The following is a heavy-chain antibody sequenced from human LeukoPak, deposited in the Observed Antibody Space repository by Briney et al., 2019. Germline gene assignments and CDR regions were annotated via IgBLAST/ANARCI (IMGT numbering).Heavy chain of an antibody. D-gene: IGHD3-22*01. CDR3: ARDWKNYYDSSGIGY. CDR2: ISSSGSTI. Sequence: GGSLRLSCAASGFTFSDYYMSWIRQAPGKGLEWVSYISSSGSTIYYADSVKGRFTISRDNAKNSLYLQMNSLRAEDTAVYYCARDWKNYYDSSGIGYWGQGTLVTVSS. V-gene: IGHV3-11*01. CDR1: GFTFSDYY. J-gene: IGHJ4*02.